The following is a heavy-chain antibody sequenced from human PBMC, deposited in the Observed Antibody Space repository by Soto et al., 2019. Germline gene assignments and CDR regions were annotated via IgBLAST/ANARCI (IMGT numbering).Heavy chain of an antibody. CDR2: ISDGGTTI. CDR1: GFIFSDYE. V-gene: IGHV3-48*03. J-gene: IGHJ3*01. Sequence: PGGSLTLSCAASGFIFSDYEVDWVRQAPGRGPEWISYISDGGTTIYYVASVKGRITISRDDAKKSLYLHMNNLRVDDTAIYFCVKEYCTGGTCFDAFDLWGQGTVVTVSS. D-gene: IGHD2-8*02. CDR3: VKEYCTGGTCFDAFDL.